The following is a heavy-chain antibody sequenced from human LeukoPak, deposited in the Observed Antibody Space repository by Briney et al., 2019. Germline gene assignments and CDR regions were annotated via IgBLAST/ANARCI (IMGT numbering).Heavy chain of an antibody. CDR3: ARDRGDIVVVPAAD. D-gene: IGHD2-2*01. CDR1: GFTVNSNY. CDR2: IYSGGST. Sequence: QPGGSLRLSCAASGFTVNSNYMSWVRQAPGKGLEWVSVIYSGGSTYYADSVKGRFTISRDNSKNTLYLQMNSLRAEDTAVYYCARDRGDIVVVPAADWGQGTLVTVSS. J-gene: IGHJ4*02. V-gene: IGHV3-66*01.